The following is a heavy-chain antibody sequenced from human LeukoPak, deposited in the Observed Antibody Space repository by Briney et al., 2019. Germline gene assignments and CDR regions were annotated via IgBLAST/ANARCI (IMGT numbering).Heavy chain of an antibody. CDR1: GFIFSNYG. D-gene: IGHD3-3*01. V-gene: IGHV3-30*02. CDR3: AKENDFWGGPEG. CDR2: IQFDGSNK. J-gene: IGHJ4*02. Sequence: PGGSLRLSCVTSGFIFSNYGMHWVRQAPGKGLEWLTFIQFDGSNKLYADSVKGRFTVSRDTSKNTVYLQMTNQRVEDTAVYYCAKENDFWGGPEGWGQGTLVTVSS.